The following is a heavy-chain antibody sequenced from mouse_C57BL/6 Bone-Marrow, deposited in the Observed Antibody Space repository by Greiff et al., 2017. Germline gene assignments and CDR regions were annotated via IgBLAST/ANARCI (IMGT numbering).Heavy chain of an antibody. Sequence: VQLQQPGAELVMPGASVKLSCKASGYTFTSYWMHWVKQRPGQGLEWIGELEPSDSYTNYNQKFKGKSTLTVDKSSSTAYMQLSSLTSEDSAVYYCARPIYDGYPWYFDVWGTGTTVTVSS. V-gene: IGHV1-69*01. D-gene: IGHD2-3*01. CDR3: ARPIYDGYPWYFDV. J-gene: IGHJ1*03. CDR2: LEPSDSYT. CDR1: GYTFTSYW.